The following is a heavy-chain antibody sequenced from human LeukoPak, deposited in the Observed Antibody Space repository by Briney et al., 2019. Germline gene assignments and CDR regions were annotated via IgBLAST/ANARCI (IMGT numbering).Heavy chain of an antibody. D-gene: IGHD3-3*01. CDR1: GFTVSSNY. J-gene: IGHJ3*02. CDR2: IYSGGST. Sequence: GGPLRLPCAASGFTVSSNYMSWVRQAPGKGLEWVSVIYSGGSTYYADSVEGRFTISRDNSKSTLYLQMNSLRAEDTAVYYCAREKVIIRAFDIWGQGTMVTVSS. V-gene: IGHV3-66*01. CDR3: AREKVIIRAFDI.